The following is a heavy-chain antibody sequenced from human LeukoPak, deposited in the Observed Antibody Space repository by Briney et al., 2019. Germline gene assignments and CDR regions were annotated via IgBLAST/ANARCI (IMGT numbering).Heavy chain of an antibody. J-gene: IGHJ5*02. V-gene: IGHV3-7*03. D-gene: IGHD1-7*01. CDR3: ESTTGP. CDR2: IKGDGSKK. CDR1: GFTFNHYW. Sequence: GGSLRLSCAASGFTFNHYWMRWVRQAPGKGLEWVATIKGDGSKKDYVDSVRGRFTVSIDNAKNSLYLQMSSLTVEDTAIYYCESTTGPWGQGTLVTVSS.